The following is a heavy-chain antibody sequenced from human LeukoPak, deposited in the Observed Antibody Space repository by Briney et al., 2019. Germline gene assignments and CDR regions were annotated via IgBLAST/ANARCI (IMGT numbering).Heavy chain of an antibody. CDR2: ISGSGGTT. CDR3: TKKMGSGTYSTFDM. Sequence: GGSLRLSRAASKFTFSNYAVSWVRQAPGKGLEWVSAISGSGGTTYYAESVKGRFTISRDNSKNTVYLQVNSLRAEDTAVYYCTKKMGSGTYSTFDMWGQGTMVTVSS. CDR1: KFTFSNYA. D-gene: IGHD1-26*01. J-gene: IGHJ3*02. V-gene: IGHV3-23*01.